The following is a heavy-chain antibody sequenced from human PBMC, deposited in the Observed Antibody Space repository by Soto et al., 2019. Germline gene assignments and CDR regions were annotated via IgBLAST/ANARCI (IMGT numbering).Heavy chain of an antibody. CDR3: GSAHRDLQQLVHYYYSMDV. D-gene: IGHD6-13*01. Sequence: QVQLQESGPGLVKPSQTLSLTCTVSGGSISSGDYYWSWIRQPPGKGLEWIGYFHYSGSTSHNPALKSGRHISVATSKNHSSLKLTSVTAADTAVYYCGSAHRDLQQLVHYYYSMDVWGQGTTVTVSS. CDR1: GGSISSGDYY. J-gene: IGHJ6*02. CDR2: FHYSGST. V-gene: IGHV4-30-4*01.